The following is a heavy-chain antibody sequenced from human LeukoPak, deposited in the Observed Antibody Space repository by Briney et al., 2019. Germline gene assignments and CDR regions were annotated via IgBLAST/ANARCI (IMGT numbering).Heavy chain of an antibody. J-gene: IGHJ4*02. Sequence: PSQTLSLTCTVSGGSITSGTYYWSWIRQSAGKGLEWIGRIYTSGITDYNPSLKSRVAISLDTSNNHFSLRLGFVTAADTAVYYCARSRARYYNSRGYYPDSWGQGTLVTVSS. V-gene: IGHV4-61*02. D-gene: IGHD3-22*01. CDR1: GGSITSGTYY. CDR3: ARSRARYYNSRGYYPDS. CDR2: IYTSGIT.